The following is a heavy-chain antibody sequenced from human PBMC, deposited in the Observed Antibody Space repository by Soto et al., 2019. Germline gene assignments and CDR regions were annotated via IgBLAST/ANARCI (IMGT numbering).Heavy chain of an antibody. V-gene: IGHV3-30-3*01. J-gene: IGHJ2*01. Sequence: GGSLRLSCAASGFTFSSYAMHWVRQAPGKGLEWVAVISYDGSNKYYADSVKGRFTISRDNSKNTLYLQMNSLRAEDTAVYYCARDPGDGDYVWYFDLWGRGTLVTVSS. CDR1: GFTFSSYA. CDR2: ISYDGSNK. D-gene: IGHD4-17*01. CDR3: ARDPGDGDYVWYFDL.